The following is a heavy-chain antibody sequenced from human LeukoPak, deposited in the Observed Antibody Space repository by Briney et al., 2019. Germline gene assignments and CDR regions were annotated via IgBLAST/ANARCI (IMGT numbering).Heavy chain of an antibody. CDR1: GGSISSGGYS. V-gene: IGHV4-30-2*01. CDR2: IYHSGST. CDR3: ARVKASSTSWTFDQ. J-gene: IGHJ4*02. Sequence: PSQTLSLTCAVSGGSISSGGYSWSWIRQPPGKGLAWIGYIYHSGSTYYNPSLKSRVTISVDRSKNQFSLTLKSVTATDTAVYYCARVKASSTSWTFDQWGQGALVTVSS. D-gene: IGHD2-2*01.